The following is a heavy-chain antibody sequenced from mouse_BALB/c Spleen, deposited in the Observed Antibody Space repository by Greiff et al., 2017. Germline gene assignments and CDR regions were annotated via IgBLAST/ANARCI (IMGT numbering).Heavy chain of an antibody. CDR2: IYPGDGDT. V-gene: IGHV1-87*01. CDR1: GYTFTSYW. Sequence: VQLQESGAELARPGASVKLSCKASGYTFTSYWMQWVKQRPGQGLEWIGAIYPGDGDTRYTQKFKGKATLTADKSSSTAYMQLSSLASEDSAVYYCARRGRYGNYYAMDYWGQGTSVTVSS. CDR3: ARRGRYGNYYAMDY. D-gene: IGHD2-14*01. J-gene: IGHJ4*01.